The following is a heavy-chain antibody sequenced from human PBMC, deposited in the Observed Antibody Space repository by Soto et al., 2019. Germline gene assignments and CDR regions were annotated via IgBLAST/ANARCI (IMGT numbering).Heavy chain of an antibody. J-gene: IGHJ6*02. CDR1: GGSISSYY. Sequence: PSETLSLTCTVSGGSISSYYWSWIRQPPEKGLEWIGYIYYSGSTNYNPSLKSRVTISVDTSKNQFSLKLSSVTAADTAVYYCARDQVAVAEYYYYGMDVWGQGTTVTVSS. V-gene: IGHV4-59*01. CDR3: ARDQVAVAEYYYYGMDV. CDR2: IYYSGST. D-gene: IGHD6-19*01.